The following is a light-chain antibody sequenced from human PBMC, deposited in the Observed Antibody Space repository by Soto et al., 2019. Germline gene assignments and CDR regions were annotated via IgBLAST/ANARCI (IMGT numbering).Light chain of an antibody. CDR2: GAS. J-gene: IGKJ4*01. CDR3: QQYDTSPLT. V-gene: IGKV3-20*01. Sequence: EIVLTQSPGTLSLSPGERATLSCRASQSVSSSYLAWYQHKPGQAPRLLIYGASSRATGIPDRFSGSGSGTDFTLTISRLEPEDFAVYYCQQYDTSPLTFGGGNKVEIK. CDR1: QSVSSSY.